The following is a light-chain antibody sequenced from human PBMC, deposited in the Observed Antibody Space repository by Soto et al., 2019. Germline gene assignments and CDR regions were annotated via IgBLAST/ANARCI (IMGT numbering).Light chain of an antibody. J-gene: IGKJ1*01. CDR3: QQYGSLSWT. CDR2: GAS. V-gene: IGKV3-20*01. CDR1: QYINTR. Sequence: EIVLTQSPATLSSFPGDRVTLSCRARQYINTRLAWYQFKPGQAPRIIIFGASGRATGIPDRFSGSGSGTDFTLTISRLEPEDFAVYYCQQYGSLSWTFGQGTKVDIK.